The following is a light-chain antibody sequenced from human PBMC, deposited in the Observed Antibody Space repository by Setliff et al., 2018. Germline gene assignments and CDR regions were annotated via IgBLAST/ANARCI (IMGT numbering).Light chain of an antibody. CDR1: SNDVGSYDL. CDR3: NAYTAGTTYV. V-gene: IGLV2-14*03. J-gene: IGLJ1*01. CDR2: GVS. Sequence: QSVLTQPASVSGSPGQSITISCSGTSNDVGSYDLVSWYQQHPGKAPELIIYGVSDRPSGVSSRFSGSKSGNTASLTISGLQTEDEADYYCNAYTAGTTYVFGTGTKVTVL.